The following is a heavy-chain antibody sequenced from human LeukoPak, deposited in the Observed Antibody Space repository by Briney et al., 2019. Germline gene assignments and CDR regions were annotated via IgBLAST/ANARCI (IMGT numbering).Heavy chain of an antibody. Sequence: PGGSLRLSCAASRFTLSGFTFSSYGMHWVRQAPGKGLEWVAFIRYDGSNKYYADSEKGRLTISRDNSKNTLYLLMNSLRAEDTAIYYCAKDMGSGWYRANFDYWGQGTLVTVSS. CDR1: RFTLSGFTFSSYG. CDR2: IRYDGSNK. CDR3: AKDMGSGWYRANFDY. V-gene: IGHV3-30*02. D-gene: IGHD6-19*01. J-gene: IGHJ4*02.